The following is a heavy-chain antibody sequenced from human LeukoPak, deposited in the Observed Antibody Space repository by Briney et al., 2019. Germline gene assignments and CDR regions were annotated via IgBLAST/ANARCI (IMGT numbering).Heavy chain of an antibody. CDR3: ARSRTHRLYSGSGSYPGAFDY. CDR1: GGTFSSYA. D-gene: IGHD3-10*01. J-gene: IGHJ4*02. CDR2: ISGYNGYT. V-gene: IGHV1-18*01. Sequence: APVKVSCKASGGTFSSYAISWVRQAPGQGLEWMGWISGYNGYTNHAQKLQGRVTMTTDTSTSTVYMELRSLRSDDTAVYYCARSRTHRLYSGSGSYPGAFDYWGQGTLVTVSS.